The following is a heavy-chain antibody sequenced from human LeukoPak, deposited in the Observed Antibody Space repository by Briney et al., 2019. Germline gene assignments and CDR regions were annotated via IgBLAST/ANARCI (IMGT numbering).Heavy chain of an antibody. CDR1: GFTFSSYG. D-gene: IGHD1-7*01. J-gene: IGHJ4*02. Sequence: GGSLRLSCAASGFTFSSYGMHWVRQAPGKGLEWVAVISYDGSNKYYADSVKGRFTISRDNSKNTLYLQMNSLRAEDTAVYYCAKIEEELRRTYYFDYWGQGTLVTVSS. V-gene: IGHV3-30*18. CDR3: AKIEEELRRTYYFDY. CDR2: ISYDGSNK.